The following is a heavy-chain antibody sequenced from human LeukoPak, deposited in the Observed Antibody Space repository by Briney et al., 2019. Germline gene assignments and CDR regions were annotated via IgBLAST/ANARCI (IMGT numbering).Heavy chain of an antibody. CDR1: GFTFSSYA. Sequence: QPGESLRLSCAASGFTFSSYAMHWVRQAPGKGLEWVAVISYDGSNKYYADSVKGRFTISRDNSKNTLYLQMNSLRAEDTAVYYCAKEYLGYCSGGSCYPLDYWGQGTLVTVSS. D-gene: IGHD2-15*01. J-gene: IGHJ4*02. CDR3: AKEYLGYCSGGSCYPLDY. CDR2: ISYDGSNK. V-gene: IGHV3-30-3*01.